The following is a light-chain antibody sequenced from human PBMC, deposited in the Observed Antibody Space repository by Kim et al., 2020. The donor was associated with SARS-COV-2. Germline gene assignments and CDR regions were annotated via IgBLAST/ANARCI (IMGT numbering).Light chain of an antibody. CDR3: QKYNRAPRT. J-gene: IGKJ1*01. Sequence: ASVGDRVTITCRASQGISNYLAWYQQKPGKVPKLLIYAASTLQSGVPCRFSGSGSGTDFTLTISSLQPEDVATYYCQKYNRAPRTFGLGTKLEI. CDR1: QGISNY. V-gene: IGKV1-27*01. CDR2: AAS.